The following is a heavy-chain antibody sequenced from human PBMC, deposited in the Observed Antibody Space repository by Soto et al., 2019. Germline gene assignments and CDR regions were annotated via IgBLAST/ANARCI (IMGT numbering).Heavy chain of an antibody. Sequence: EVQLLESGGGLVQPGGSLRLSCAASGFTFSTYTMPWVRQAPGKGLEWVSSITNNADSTYYADSVKGRFTISRDNSRNTLYLQINGLRAEDTAIYYCAKGRPAGSFYQLSHYWGQGTLVTVSS. CDR1: GFTFSTYT. CDR3: AKGRPAGSFYQLSHY. CDR2: ITNNADST. J-gene: IGHJ4*02. D-gene: IGHD3-10*01. V-gene: IGHV3-23*01.